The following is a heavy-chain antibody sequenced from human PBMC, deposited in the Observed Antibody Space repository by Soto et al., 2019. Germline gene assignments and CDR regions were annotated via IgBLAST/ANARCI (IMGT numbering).Heavy chain of an antibody. CDR2: IIPIFGTA. V-gene: IGHV1-69*13. CDR3: ARVRRAAAGFDI. Sequence: SVKVSCKASGGTFSSYAISWVRQAPGQGLEWMGGIIPIFGTANYAQKFQGRVTITADESTSTAYMELSSLRSEDTAVYYCARVRRAAAGFDIWGQGTMVTVSS. D-gene: IGHD6-13*01. CDR1: GGTFSSYA. J-gene: IGHJ3*02.